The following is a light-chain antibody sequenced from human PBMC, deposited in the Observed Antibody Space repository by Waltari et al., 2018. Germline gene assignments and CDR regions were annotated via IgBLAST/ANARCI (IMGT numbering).Light chain of an antibody. CDR3: SSYAGSNIGV. V-gene: IGLV2-8*01. CDR2: EVS. J-gene: IGLJ1*01. Sequence: QSALTQPPSASGSPGQSVTISCTGTSSDVGGYNYVSWYQQHPGKAPKLMIYEVSKRPPGVPDRFSGSKSGNTASLTVSGLQAEDEADYYCSSYAGSNIGVFGTGTKVTVL. CDR1: SSDVGGYNY.